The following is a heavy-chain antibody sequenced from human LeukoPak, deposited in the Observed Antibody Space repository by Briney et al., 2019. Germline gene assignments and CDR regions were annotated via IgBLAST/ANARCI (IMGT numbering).Heavy chain of an antibody. CDR2: ISAYNGTT. Sequence: GASVKLSCKSSGYTFTSYGISWIRLAPGQGLELMGWISAYNGTTNYAQKLQGRVTMTTDTSTSTAYMELRSLRSDDTAVYYCAREHSSSSGKVFDYWGQGTLVTVSS. D-gene: IGHD6-6*01. CDR1: GYTFTSYG. V-gene: IGHV1-18*01. J-gene: IGHJ4*02. CDR3: AREHSSSSGKVFDY.